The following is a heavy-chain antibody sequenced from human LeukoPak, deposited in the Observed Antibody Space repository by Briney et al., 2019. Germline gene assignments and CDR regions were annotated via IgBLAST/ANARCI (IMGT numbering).Heavy chain of an antibody. CDR3: AREGGYCNGGSCFSGWFDS. J-gene: IGHJ5*01. CDR2: IYSGGGT. CDR1: GFSVSSTH. D-gene: IGHD2-15*01. Sequence: PGGSLRLSCAVSGFSVSSTHINWVRQAPGKGLEWVSVIYSGGGTYSADSVKDRFTVSRDNCKNTLYLQMSSLRAEDTAIYYCAREGGYCNGGSCFSGWFDSWGQGTLVTVSS. V-gene: IGHV3-53*01.